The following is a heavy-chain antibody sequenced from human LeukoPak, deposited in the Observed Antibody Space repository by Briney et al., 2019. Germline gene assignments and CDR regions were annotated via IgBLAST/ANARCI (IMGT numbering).Heavy chain of an antibody. CDR1: GYNFGAFW. V-gene: IGHV5-51*01. CDR2: IRPDQSDI. CDR3: ARHTRFCSSTSCFGPDY. D-gene: IGHD2-2*01. Sequence: GESLKISCKVAGYNFGAFWIGWVRQMPGKGLEWMGIIRPDQSDIKYSPSFQGHVTISADKSIGTAYLQWSSLKASDTAMYYCARHTRFCSSTSCFGPDYWGQGTLVTVSS. J-gene: IGHJ4*02.